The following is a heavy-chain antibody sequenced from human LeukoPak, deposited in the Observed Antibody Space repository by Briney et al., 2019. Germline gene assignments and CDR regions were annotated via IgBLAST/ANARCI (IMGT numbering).Heavy chain of an antibody. CDR1: GFTFSSYG. D-gene: IGHD1-1*01. V-gene: IGHV3-33*01. CDR2: IWYDGSNK. Sequence: GGSLRLSCAASGFTFSSYGMHWVRQAPGKGLEWVAVIWYDGSNKYYADSVKGRFTISRDNSKNTLYLQMNSLRAEDTAVYYCARDVGTGGCNWFDPWGQGTLVTVSS. J-gene: IGHJ5*02. CDR3: ARDVGTGGCNWFDP.